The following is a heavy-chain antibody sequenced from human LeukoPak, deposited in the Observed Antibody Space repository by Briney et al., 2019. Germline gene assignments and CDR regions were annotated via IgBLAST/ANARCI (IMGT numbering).Heavy chain of an antibody. J-gene: IGHJ4*02. V-gene: IGHV4-59*01. D-gene: IGHD5-18*01. CDR1: GGSISSYY. CDR2: IYYSGST. Sequence: PSEALSLACTVSGGSISSYYWSWIRQPPGKGLEWIGYIYYSGSTNYNPSLKSRVTISVDTSKNQFSLKLSSVTAADTAVYYCARGFFGGYSYGDWGQGTLVTVSS. CDR3: ARGFFGGYSYGD.